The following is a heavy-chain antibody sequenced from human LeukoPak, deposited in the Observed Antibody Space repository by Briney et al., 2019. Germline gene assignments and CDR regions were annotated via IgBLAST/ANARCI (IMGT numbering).Heavy chain of an antibody. D-gene: IGHD6-13*01. Sequence: GRSLRLSCAASGFTFSSYGMHWVRQAPGKGLEWVAVISYDGSNKYYADSVRGRFTISRDNSKNTLYLQMNSLRAEDTAVYYCAKDVSAGSSWSPYFDYWGQGTLVTVSS. CDR3: AKDVSAGSSWSPYFDY. J-gene: IGHJ4*02. CDR2: ISYDGSNK. CDR1: GFTFSSYG. V-gene: IGHV3-30*18.